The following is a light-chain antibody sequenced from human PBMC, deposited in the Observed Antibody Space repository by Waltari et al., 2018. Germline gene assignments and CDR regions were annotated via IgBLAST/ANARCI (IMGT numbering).Light chain of an antibody. CDR2: KDS. CDR1: VLAKRN. Sequence: SYELTQPSSVSVSPGPTARITCSGNVLAKRNTRWFQQNPGQAPVLVIYKDSERPSGFPERFSGSSSGTTVTLTISGAQVEDEADYYCYSVDDNKRVFGGGTKLTVL. J-gene: IGLJ2*01. V-gene: IGLV3-27*01. CDR3: YSVDDNKRV.